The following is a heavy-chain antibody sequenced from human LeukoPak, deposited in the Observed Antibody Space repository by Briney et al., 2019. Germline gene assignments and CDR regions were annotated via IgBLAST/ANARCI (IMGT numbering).Heavy chain of an antibody. Sequence: GGSLRLSCAASGFTFSSYSMNWVRQAPGKGLEWVSSISSSSSYIYYADSVKGRFTISRDNAKNSLYLQMSSLRAEDTAVYYCARESDVVVPAAMKYYYYMDVWGKGTTVTVSS. CDR3: ARESDVVVPAAMKYYYYMDV. V-gene: IGHV3-21*01. D-gene: IGHD2-2*01. CDR1: GFTFSSYS. CDR2: ISSSSSYI. J-gene: IGHJ6*03.